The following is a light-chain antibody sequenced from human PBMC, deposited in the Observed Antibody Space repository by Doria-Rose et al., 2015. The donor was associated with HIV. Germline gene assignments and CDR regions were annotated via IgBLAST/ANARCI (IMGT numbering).Light chain of an antibody. Sequence: SASTGDRVTITCRASQDISNYLAWYQQKPGKAPKLLIYAASTLQSGVPSRLSGSGSGTDFTLTISYLQSEDFATYYCQQHYSYPPTFGQGAKVEVK. CDR1: QDISNY. J-gene: IGKJ1*01. CDR3: QQHYSYPPT. CDR2: AAS. V-gene: IGKV1-8*01.